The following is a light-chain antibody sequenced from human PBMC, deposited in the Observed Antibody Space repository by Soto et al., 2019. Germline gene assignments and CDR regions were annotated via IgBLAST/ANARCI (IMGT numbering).Light chain of an antibody. V-gene: IGKV3-15*01. Sequence: EIVMTQSPATLSVSPGERATLSCRASHSVSSNLAWYQQKPGQAPRLLIYGASTRATGIPARFSGSGSGTEFTITISSLQSEDFAVYYCQQYNNLWTFGRGTKVEIK. CDR3: QQYNNLWT. J-gene: IGKJ1*01. CDR2: GAS. CDR1: HSVSSN.